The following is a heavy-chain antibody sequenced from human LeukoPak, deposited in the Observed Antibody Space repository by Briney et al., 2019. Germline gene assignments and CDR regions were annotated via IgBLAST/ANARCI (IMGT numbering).Heavy chain of an antibody. Sequence: RGSPRDSCTASGFTFSSYGMSWVRQAPGKGLEWVSTISGSGYNTYYADSVKGRFTISRDNSQNTLFLQMNSLSAEDTALYYCAKHSGSYLTYYFGYWGPVTLVTFSS. CDR2: ISGSGYNT. CDR3: AKHSGSYLTYYFGY. J-gene: IGHJ4*01. V-gene: IGHV3-23*01. D-gene: IGHD1-26*01. CDR1: GFTFSSYG.